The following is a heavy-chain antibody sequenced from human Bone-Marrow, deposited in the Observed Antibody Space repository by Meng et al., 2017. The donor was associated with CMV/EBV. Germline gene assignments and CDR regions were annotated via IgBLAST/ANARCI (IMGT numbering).Heavy chain of an antibody. CDR3: ARVYSYGDYYFDY. J-gene: IGHJ4*02. CDR1: GFTFSDYY. Sequence: GGSLRLSCAASGFTFSDYYMSWIRQAPGKGLEWVSYISSSGSTIYYADSVKGRFTISRDNAKNSLYLQMNSLRAEDTAVYYCARVYSYGDYYFDYWGQGTLVTASS. V-gene: IGHV3-11*01. CDR2: ISSSGSTI. D-gene: IGHD5-18*01.